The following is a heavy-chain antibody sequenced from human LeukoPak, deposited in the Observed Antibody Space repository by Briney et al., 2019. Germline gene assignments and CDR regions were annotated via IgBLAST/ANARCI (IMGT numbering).Heavy chain of an antibody. CDR3: AKDPPNTHDYYYYMDV. CDR1: GFPFGSYA. CDR2: ISSSSDYL. V-gene: IGHV3-23*01. D-gene: IGHD2-8*01. J-gene: IGHJ6*03. Sequence: AGGSLRLSCASSGFPFGSYAMSWVRQPPGRGLEWVSSISSSSDYLNYADSVKGRFTISRDNSKNTLYLQMNSLRAEDTAVYYCAKDPPNTHDYYYYMDVWGKATTVTVSS.